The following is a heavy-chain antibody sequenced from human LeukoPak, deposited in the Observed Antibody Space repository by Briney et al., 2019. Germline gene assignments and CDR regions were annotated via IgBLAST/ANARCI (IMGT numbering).Heavy chain of an antibody. D-gene: IGHD5-18*01. CDR3: AKTNPDTAMVARTLFWY. Sequence: GGSLRLSCAASGFTFSSYAMSWVRQAPGKGLEWVSAISGSGGSTYYAYSVKGRFTISRDNSKNTLYLQMNSLRAEDTAVYYCAKTNPDTAMVARTLFWYWGQGTLVTVS. CDR2: ISGSGGST. J-gene: IGHJ4*02. V-gene: IGHV3-23*01. CDR1: GFTFSSYA.